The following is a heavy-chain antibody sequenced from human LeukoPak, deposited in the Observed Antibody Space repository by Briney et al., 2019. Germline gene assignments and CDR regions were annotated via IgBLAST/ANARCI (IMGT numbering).Heavy chain of an antibody. CDR2: INHSGST. Sequence: PSETLSLTCAVYGGSFSGYYWSWIRQPPGKGPEWIGEINHSGSTNYNPSLKSRVTISVDTSKNQFSLKLSSVTAADTAVYYCARGLFYGDLTRFDYWGQGTLVIVSS. J-gene: IGHJ4*02. D-gene: IGHD4-17*01. CDR1: GGSFSGYY. V-gene: IGHV4-34*01. CDR3: ARGLFYGDLTRFDY.